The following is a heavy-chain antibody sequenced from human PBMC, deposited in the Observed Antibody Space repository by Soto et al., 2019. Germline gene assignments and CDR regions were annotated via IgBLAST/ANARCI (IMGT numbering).Heavy chain of an antibody. CDR3: ARGTGQQLVMNNDAFDI. Sequence: PGGSLRLSCAASGFTFSSYSMNWVRQAPGKGLEWVSFIWNGRSNKYYADSVKGRFTISRDNSKNTLYLQMNSLRAEDTAVYYCARGTGQQLVMNNDAFDIWGQGTMVTVSS. CDR2: IWNGRSNK. D-gene: IGHD6-13*01. V-gene: IGHV3-33*08. J-gene: IGHJ3*02. CDR1: GFTFSSYS.